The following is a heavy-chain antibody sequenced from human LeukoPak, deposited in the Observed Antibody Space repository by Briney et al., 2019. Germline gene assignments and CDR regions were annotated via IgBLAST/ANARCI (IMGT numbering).Heavy chain of an antibody. J-gene: IGHJ4*02. D-gene: IGHD1-1*01. CDR2: INHSGST. CDR3: ARDSVTTPRDYYFDY. CDR1: GGSFSGYY. V-gene: IGHV4-34*01. Sequence: SETLSLTCAVYGGSFSGYYWSWIRQPPGKGLEWIGEINHSGSTNYNPSLKSRVTISVDKSKNQFSLKLSSVTAADTAVYYCARDSVTTPRDYYFDYWGQGALVTVSS.